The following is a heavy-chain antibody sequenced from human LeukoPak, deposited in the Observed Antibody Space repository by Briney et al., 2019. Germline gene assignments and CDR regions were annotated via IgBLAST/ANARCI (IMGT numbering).Heavy chain of an antibody. Sequence: ASVTVSCKASGYTFTRYDINWVRQATGQGLEWMGWINTKSGMTGHAQKLQGRVTMTTGTSTSTAYMELRSLRSDDTAVYYCARDRSIAARWFDYWGQGTLVTVSS. J-gene: IGHJ4*02. CDR3: ARDRSIAARWFDY. CDR1: GYTFTRYD. V-gene: IGHV1-8*01. D-gene: IGHD6-6*01. CDR2: INTKSGMT.